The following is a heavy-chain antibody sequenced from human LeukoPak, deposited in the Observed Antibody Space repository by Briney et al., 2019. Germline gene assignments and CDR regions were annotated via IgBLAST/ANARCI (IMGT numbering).Heavy chain of an antibody. J-gene: IGHJ4*02. V-gene: IGHV1-46*01. D-gene: IGHD3-22*01. Sequence: ASVQVDCHASGYTFPIYYMNWVRPAPGQGLEWMGMLNHSGGSTSYAQKFQGRVTVTRDTSTSTVYMELSSLRSEDTAVYYCARGSINYNSGGYYDNPPLDYWGQGTLVTVSS. CDR3: ARGSINYNSGGYYDNPPLDY. CDR1: GYTFPIYY. CDR2: LNHSGGST.